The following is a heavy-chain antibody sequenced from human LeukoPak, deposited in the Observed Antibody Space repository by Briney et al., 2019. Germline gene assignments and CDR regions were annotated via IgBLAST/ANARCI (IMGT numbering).Heavy chain of an antibody. Sequence: GGSLRLSCAASGFIFSNAWMSWVRQAPGKGLEWVGRIKSKTDGGTTDYAAPVKGRFTISRDDSKNTLYLQMNSLKTEDTAVYYCTTSVMVRGVINDYYYYGMDVWGQGTTVTVSS. CDR2: IKSKTDGGTT. CDR1: GFIFSNAW. J-gene: IGHJ6*02. CDR3: TTSVMVRGVINDYYYYGMDV. D-gene: IGHD3-10*01. V-gene: IGHV3-15*01.